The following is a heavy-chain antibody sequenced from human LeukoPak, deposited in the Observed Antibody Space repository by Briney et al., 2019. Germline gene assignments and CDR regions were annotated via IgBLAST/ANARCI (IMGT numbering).Heavy chain of an antibody. Sequence: GGSLRLSCEASGFTFSNYAMYWVRQGPGKGLVWVSRINSDGSSTTYADSVKGRFTISRDNAKNTLYLQMNSLRAEDTAVYYCARGSSSSNRNAKDVWGQGTTVTVSS. CDR2: INSDGSST. V-gene: IGHV3-74*01. CDR1: GFTFSNYA. J-gene: IGHJ6*02. D-gene: IGHD6-6*01. CDR3: ARGSSSSNRNAKDV.